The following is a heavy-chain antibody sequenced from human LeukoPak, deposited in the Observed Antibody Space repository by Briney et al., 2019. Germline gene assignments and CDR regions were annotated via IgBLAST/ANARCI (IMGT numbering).Heavy chain of an antibody. CDR3: ARTYCTSTSCYISAFDI. CDR1: GGSLSGYY. D-gene: IGHD2-2*02. CDR2: INHSGST. Sequence: SETLSLTCAVYGGSLSGYYWSWIRQPPGKGLGWIGDINHSGSTNYNTSLKSRVTISLDTSKNQFSLKMRSVTAADTAVYYCARTYCTSTSCYISAFDIWGQGTMVTVSS. J-gene: IGHJ3*02. V-gene: IGHV4-34*01.